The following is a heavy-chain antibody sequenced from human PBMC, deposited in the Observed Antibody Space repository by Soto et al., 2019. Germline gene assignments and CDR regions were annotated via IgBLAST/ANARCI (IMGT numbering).Heavy chain of an antibody. CDR3: AKGSYSSGLYYFDY. V-gene: IGHV4-61*01. Sequence: SETLSLTCTVSGDSVSSVSYYWSWIRQPPGKALELLGYIYYNEITNYNPSLKSRVTISLDTSMNQFSLRLSSVTAADTAMYYCAKGSYSSGLYYFDYWGQGTLVTVSS. CDR2: IYYNEIT. J-gene: IGHJ4*02. CDR1: GDSVSSVSYY. D-gene: IGHD6-19*01.